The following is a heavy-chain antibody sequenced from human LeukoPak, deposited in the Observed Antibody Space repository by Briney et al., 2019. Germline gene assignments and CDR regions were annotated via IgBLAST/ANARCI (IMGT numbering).Heavy chain of an antibody. CDR3: ARDTVRGSHPAPSSWFDR. Sequence: GGSLTLSCAASGFTFSSYALHWVRMAPGKGLERAAVISYDGSNKYYADSVKGRFTISRDNSTNTLYLQMSSLRAEDTAVYYCARDTVRGSHPAPSSWFDRWGQGTLVTVSS. V-gene: IGHV3-30*04. D-gene: IGHD3-10*01. CDR1: GFTFSSYA. J-gene: IGHJ5*02. CDR2: ISYDGSNK.